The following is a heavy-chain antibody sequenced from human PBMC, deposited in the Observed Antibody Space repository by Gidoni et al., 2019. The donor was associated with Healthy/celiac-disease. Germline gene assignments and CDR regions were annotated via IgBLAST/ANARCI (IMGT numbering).Heavy chain of an antibody. Sequence: EVQLVQSGAEVKKPGESLKISGKGSGYSFTSYWIGWVRQRPGNGLEWMGFIYPGDSDPRYSPSFQGQVTISADKSISTAYLQWSSLKASDTAMYYCARTKPPYYYDSSGYYRDAFDIWGQGTMVTVSS. D-gene: IGHD3-22*01. CDR2: IYPGDSDP. CDR3: ARTKPPYYYDSSGYYRDAFDI. J-gene: IGHJ3*02. CDR1: GYSFTSYW. V-gene: IGHV5-51*03.